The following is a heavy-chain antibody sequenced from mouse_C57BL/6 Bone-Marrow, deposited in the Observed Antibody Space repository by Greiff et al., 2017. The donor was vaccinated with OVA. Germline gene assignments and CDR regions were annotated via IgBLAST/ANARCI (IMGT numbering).Heavy chain of an antibody. D-gene: IGHD1-2*01. CDR3: ARRLRQFAY. CDR2: IYPRSGNT. J-gene: IGHJ3*01. CDR1: GYTFTSYG. Sequence: VKLQESGAELARPGASVKLSCKASGYTFTSYGISWVKQRTGQGLEWIGEIYPRSGNTYYNEKFKGKATLTADKSSSTAYMELRSLTSEDSAVYFCARRLRQFAYWGQGTLVTVSA. V-gene: IGHV1-81*01.